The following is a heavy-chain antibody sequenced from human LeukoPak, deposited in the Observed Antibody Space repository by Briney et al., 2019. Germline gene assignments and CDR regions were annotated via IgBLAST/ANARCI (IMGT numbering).Heavy chain of an antibody. D-gene: IGHD5-24*01. V-gene: IGHV3-9*01. J-gene: IGHJ4*02. Sequence: PGGSLRLSCAASGFTFDDYAMHWVRQAPGKGLEWVSGISWNSGSIGYADSVKGRFTISRDNAKNSLYLQMNSLRAEDTALYYCAKVQSWGQGTLVTVSS. CDR3: AKVQS. CDR2: ISWNSGSI. CDR1: GFTFDDYA.